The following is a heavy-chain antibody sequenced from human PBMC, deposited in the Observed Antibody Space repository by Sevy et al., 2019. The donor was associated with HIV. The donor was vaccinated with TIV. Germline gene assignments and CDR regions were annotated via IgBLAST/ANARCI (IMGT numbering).Heavy chain of an antibody. V-gene: IGHV3-23*01. CDR3: AKLSCSYGNCFSIDY. J-gene: IGHJ4*01. Sequence: GGSLRLSCAASGFTFSSYAMTWVRQAPGKGLEWVSGISASGASTYYSDSVKGRFTISRDNSKNTLYLQINSLRAEDTAVYYCAKLSCSYGNCFSIDYWGHGTLVTVSS. CDR1: GFTFSSYA. CDR2: ISASGAST. D-gene: IGHD2-15*01.